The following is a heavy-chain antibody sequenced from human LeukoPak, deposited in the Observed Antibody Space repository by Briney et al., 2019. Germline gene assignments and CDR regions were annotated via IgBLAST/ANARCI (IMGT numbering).Heavy chain of an antibody. V-gene: IGHV3-21*01. Sequence: GGSLRLSCATSGFTFSSFNMIWVCQGPGKGLEWVSSISSGGGDIYYTDSVKGRFTISRENATSSLYLHMNSPREEDTAVYYCAIDLVRYSNSPDAFDFWGQGTLVTVSS. J-gene: IGHJ3*01. CDR1: GFTFSSFN. CDR3: AIDLVRYSNSPDAFDF. CDR2: ISSGGGDI. D-gene: IGHD6-6*01.